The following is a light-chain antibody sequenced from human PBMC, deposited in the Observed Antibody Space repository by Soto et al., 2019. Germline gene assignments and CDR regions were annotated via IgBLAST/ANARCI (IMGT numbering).Light chain of an antibody. Sequence: DIQMTQSPSTLSASVGDRVTITCRASQSISGSLAWYQQKPGKAPKLLIYEASNLKSGVPSRFSGSGSGTEVTLNISSLQPDDSASSYCQQHNGDCSFVQGTRVEIK. CDR1: QSISGS. CDR3: QQHNGDCS. CDR2: EAS. J-gene: IGKJ1*01. V-gene: IGKV1-5*03.